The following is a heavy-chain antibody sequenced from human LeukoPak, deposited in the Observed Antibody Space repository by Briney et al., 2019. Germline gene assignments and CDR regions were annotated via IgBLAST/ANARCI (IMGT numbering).Heavy chain of an antibody. D-gene: IGHD3-10*01. V-gene: IGHV7-4-1*02. CDR2: INTNTGNP. CDR3: ARPITMVRGVIAHFDY. J-gene: IGHJ4*02. CDR1: GYTFTSYA. Sequence: ASVKVSCKASGYTFTSYAMNWVRQAPGQGLEWMGWINTNTGNPTYAQGFTGRFVFSLDTSVSTAYLQISSLKAEDTAVYYCARPITMVRGVIAHFDYWGQGTLVTVSS.